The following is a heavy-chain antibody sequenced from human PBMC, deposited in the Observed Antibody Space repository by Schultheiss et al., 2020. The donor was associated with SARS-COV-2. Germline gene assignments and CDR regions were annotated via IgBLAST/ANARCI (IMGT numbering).Heavy chain of an antibody. CDR3: AKSNLGYSSSWYTGYYYGMDV. V-gene: IGHV3-9*01. CDR1: GFTFDDYA. D-gene: IGHD6-13*01. Sequence: GGSLRLSCAASGFTFDDYAMHWVRQAPGKGLEWVSSISGGSTYYADSRKGRFTISRDNAKNSLYLQMNSLRAEDTALYYCAKSNLGYSSSWYTGYYYGMDVWGQGTTVTVSS. J-gene: IGHJ6*02. CDR2: ISGGST.